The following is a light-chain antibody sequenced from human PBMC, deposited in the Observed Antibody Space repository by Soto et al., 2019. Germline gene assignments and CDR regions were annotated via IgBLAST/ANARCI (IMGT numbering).Light chain of an antibody. CDR3: SSYTSSSTRV. CDR2: EVS. Sequence: QSALTQPASVSGSPGQSITISCTGTSSDVGGYNYVSWYQQHPGKAPKLMIYEVSNRPSGVSNRFSGSKSGNTASLTISGRQGEDEADYYCSSYTSSSTRVFGGGTKLTVL. CDR1: SSDVGGYNY. J-gene: IGLJ3*02. V-gene: IGLV2-14*01.